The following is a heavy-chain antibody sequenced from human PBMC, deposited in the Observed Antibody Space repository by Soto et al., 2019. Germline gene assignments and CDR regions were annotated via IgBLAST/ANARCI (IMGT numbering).Heavy chain of an antibody. CDR1: GYTFTSYY. D-gene: IGHD5-12*01. CDR2: INPSGGST. Sequence: SVKASCKASGYTFTSYYMHWVRQAPGQGLEWMGIINPSGGSTSYAQKFQGRVTMTRDTSTSTVYMELSSLISEDTAVYYCARVLRIIVATTGRDYYYGMDAWGQGTTVTVSS. CDR3: ARVLRIIVATTGRDYYYGMDA. V-gene: IGHV1-46*01. J-gene: IGHJ6*02.